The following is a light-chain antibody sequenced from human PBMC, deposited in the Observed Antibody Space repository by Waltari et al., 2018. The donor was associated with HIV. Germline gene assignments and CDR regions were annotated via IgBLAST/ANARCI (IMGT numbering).Light chain of an antibody. CDR1: SGVIGGYNF. Sequence: QSALTQPASVSGYPGQTVTISCTGTSGVIGGYNFVPWYQQRPGKSPRLMIYGVSHRPSGVSNRFSVSKSGNTASLTISGLRTDDEADYYCISYTGLSTVVFGGGTQLTVL. CDR3: ISYTGLSTVV. V-gene: IGLV2-14*01. CDR2: GVS. J-gene: IGLJ2*01.